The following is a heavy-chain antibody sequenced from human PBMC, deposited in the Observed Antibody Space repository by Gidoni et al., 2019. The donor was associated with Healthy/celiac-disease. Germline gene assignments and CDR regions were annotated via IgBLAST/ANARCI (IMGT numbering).Heavy chain of an antibody. J-gene: IGHJ4*02. D-gene: IGHD3-22*01. Sequence: EVQLVESGGGLVQPGGSLRLSCAASGFTFRSYWMSWVRQAPGKGLEWVANIKQDGSEKYYVDSVKGRFTISRDNAKNSLYLQMNSLRAEDTAVYYCARSGHYYDSSGYFNFDYWGQGTLVTVSS. CDR3: ARSGHYYDSSGYFNFDY. CDR1: GFTFRSYW. V-gene: IGHV3-7*01. CDR2: IKQDGSEK.